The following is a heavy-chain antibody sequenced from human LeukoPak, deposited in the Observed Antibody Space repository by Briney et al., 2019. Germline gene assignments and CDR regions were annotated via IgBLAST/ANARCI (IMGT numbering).Heavy chain of an antibody. CDR2: ISTYNGNT. D-gene: IGHD1-26*01. Sequence: ASVKVSCKASGYTFTSYGLSWVRQAPGQGLEWMGWISTYNGNTNYAQMLQGRVTMTTDTSTSTAYMELRSLRSDDTAVYYCARIPPLGSGSYYYHYYYYMDAWGSGTTVTVSS. CDR1: GYTFTSYG. V-gene: IGHV1-18*01. J-gene: IGHJ6*03. CDR3: ARIPPLGSGSYYYHYYYYMDA.